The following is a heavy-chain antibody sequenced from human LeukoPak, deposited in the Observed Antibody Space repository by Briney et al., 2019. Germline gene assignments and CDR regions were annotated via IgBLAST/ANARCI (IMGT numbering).Heavy chain of an antibody. V-gene: IGHV4-39*07. CDR1: GGSISSSSYY. J-gene: IGHJ4*02. D-gene: IGHD3-22*01. Sequence: SETLSLTCTVSGGSISSSSYYWGWIRQPPGKGLEWIGSIYYSGSTYYNPSLKSRVTISVDTSKNQFSLKLSSVTAADTAVYYCARDGLQYYYDSSGYYFAHGYFDYWGQGTLVTVSS. CDR2: IYYSGST. CDR3: ARDGLQYYYDSSGYYFAHGYFDY.